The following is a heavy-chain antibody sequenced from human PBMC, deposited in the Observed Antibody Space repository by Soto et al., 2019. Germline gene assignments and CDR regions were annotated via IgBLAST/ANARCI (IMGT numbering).Heavy chain of an antibody. CDR1: GGTFSSYA. V-gene: IGHV1-69*01. CDR3: ARAPGTMILSGGWNWFDP. CDR2: IIPIFGTA. Sequence: QVQLVQSGAEVKKPGSSVKVSCKASGGTFSSYAISWVRQAPGQGLEWMGGIIPIFGTANYAQKFQGRVTITADESTSTAYMELSSLRSEDMAVYYCARAPGTMILSGGWNWFDPWGQGTLVTVSS. D-gene: IGHD3-22*01. J-gene: IGHJ5*02.